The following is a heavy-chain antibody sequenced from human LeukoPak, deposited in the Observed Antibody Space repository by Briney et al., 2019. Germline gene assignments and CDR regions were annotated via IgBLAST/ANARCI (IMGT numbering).Heavy chain of an antibody. CDR3: GRWEGYSSSWSEGLFDY. V-gene: IGHV4-38-2*02. D-gene: IGHD6-13*01. CDR2: IYHSGRT. CDR1: GYSISSYYY. Sequence: PSETLSLTCSVSGYSISSYYYWGWIRPPPGKGLERIGTIYHSGRTYYNPSLTSRVSISVDTSKTHFCLRVSSVTAADTAVYYWGRWEGYSSSWSEGLFDYWGQGTLVTVS. J-gene: IGHJ4*02.